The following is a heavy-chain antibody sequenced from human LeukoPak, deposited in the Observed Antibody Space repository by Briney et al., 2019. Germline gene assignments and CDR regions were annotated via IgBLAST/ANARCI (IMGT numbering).Heavy chain of an antibody. CDR3: ARDRWQGIAAAGTPDY. CDR1: GFTFSSYA. Sequence: GGSLRLSCAASGFTFSSYAMHWVRQAPGKGLEWVAFISYDGGNKYYADSVKGRFTISRDNSKNTLYLQMNSLRAEDTAVYYCARDRWQGIAAAGTPDYWGQGTLVTVSS. CDR2: ISYDGGNK. D-gene: IGHD6-13*01. V-gene: IGHV3-30*04. J-gene: IGHJ4*02.